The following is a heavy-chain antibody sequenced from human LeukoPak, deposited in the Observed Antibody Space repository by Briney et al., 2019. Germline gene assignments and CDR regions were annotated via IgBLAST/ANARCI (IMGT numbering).Heavy chain of an antibody. CDR3: AKGGMAAAGTLGYFDY. J-gene: IGHJ4*02. V-gene: IGHV3-30*18. D-gene: IGHD6-13*01. Sequence: GGSLRLSCAASGFTFSSYGMHWVRQAPGKGLEWVAAISYDGSNKYFPGSVKGRFAISRDNSKNTLYLQMNSLRVEDTAVYYCAKGGMAAAGTLGYFDYWGQGTLVTVSS. CDR1: GFTFSSYG. CDR2: ISYDGSNK.